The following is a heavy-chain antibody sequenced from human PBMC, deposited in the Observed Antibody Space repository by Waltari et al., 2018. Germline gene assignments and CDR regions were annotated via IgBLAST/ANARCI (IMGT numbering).Heavy chain of an antibody. D-gene: IGHD3-10*01. CDR2: ISGSGGST. CDR1: GFTFSSYA. CDR3: AKAPRITMVRGVISRFDP. J-gene: IGHJ5*02. V-gene: IGHV3-23*01. Sequence: EVQLLESGGGLVQPGGSLRLSCAASGFTFSSYAMRWVRQAPGKGLEWVSAISGSGGSTYYADSVKGRFTISRDNSKNTLYLQMNSLRAEDTAVYYCAKAPRITMVRGVISRFDPWGQGTLVTVSS.